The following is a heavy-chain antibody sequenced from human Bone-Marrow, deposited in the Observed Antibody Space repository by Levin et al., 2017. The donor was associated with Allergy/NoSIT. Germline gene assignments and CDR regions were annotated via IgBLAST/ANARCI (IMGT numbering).Heavy chain of an antibody. J-gene: IGHJ2*01. CDR2: IYYSGST. CDR1: GGSISSYY. V-gene: IGHV4-59*01. D-gene: IGHD4-23*01. CDR3: ARVGWSYGGPSYWYFDL. Sequence: SQTLSLTCTVSGGSISSYYWSWIRQPPGKGLEWIGYIYYSGSTNYNPSLKSRVTISVDTSKNQFSLKLSSVTAADTAVYYCARVGWSYGGPSYWYFDLWGRGTLVTVSS.